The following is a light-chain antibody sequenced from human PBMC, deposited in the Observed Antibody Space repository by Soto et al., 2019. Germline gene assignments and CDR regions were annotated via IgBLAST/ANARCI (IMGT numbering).Light chain of an antibody. J-gene: IGKJ1*01. CDR3: QQYSSAWS. CDR1: QSISTW. V-gene: IGKV1-5*03. Sequence: DNQITPASSTPFSSLRDKVHPTFRASQSISTWLAWYQQKPGKAPKLLIYTASNLEGGVPSRFSGSGSGTEFTLTISSLQPDDFATYYCQQYSSAWSFGQGTKVDIK. CDR2: TAS.